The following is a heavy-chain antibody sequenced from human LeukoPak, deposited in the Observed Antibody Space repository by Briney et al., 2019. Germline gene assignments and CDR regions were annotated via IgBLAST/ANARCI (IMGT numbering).Heavy chain of an antibody. CDR3: AKDFEVNSNDCRGYFDY. CDR2: ISGSGGTT. V-gene: IGHV3-23*01. J-gene: IGHJ4*02. CDR1: GFTFNNHA. Sequence: GGSLRLSCAASGFTFNNHAIIWVRQAPGKGLEWVSAISGSGGTTYYADSVKGRFTISRDNSKNTLYLQMNSLRPEDTAVYYCAKDFEVNSNDCRGYFDYWGQGTLVTVSS. D-gene: IGHD6-19*01.